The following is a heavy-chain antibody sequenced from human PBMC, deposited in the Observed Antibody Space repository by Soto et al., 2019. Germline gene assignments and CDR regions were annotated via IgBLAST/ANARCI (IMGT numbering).Heavy chain of an antibody. CDR2: ISGYNANT. V-gene: IGHV1-18*01. CDR1: GYSFTRYG. J-gene: IGHJ6*02. D-gene: IGHD1-26*01. CDR3: ARSGDVPYYYYGLAV. Sequence: QVQLVQSGAEVKKPGASVKVSCKASGYSFTRYGISWVRQAPGQGLEWMGWISGYNANTNYPENLQGRVTMTTDTSTSTAYMEVRNLRSDDTAVYYFARSGDVPYYYYGLAVWGQGTTVTVSS.